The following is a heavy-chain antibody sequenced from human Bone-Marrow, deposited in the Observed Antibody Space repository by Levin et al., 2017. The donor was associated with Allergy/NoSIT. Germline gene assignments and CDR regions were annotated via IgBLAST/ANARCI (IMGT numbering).Heavy chain of an antibody. CDR2: INPNSGDT. CDR1: GHSLSDYY. V-gene: IGHV1-2*02. CDR3: ATGGGDSWYRAFDI. Sequence: GESLKISCKASGHSLSDYYMHWVRQAPGQGLDWMGWINPNSGDTKYAEKFQGRVTMTRDKFSGTAYMGLRSLRPDDTALYYCATGGGDSWYRAFDIWGHGTMVTVSS. J-gene: IGHJ3*02. D-gene: IGHD6-13*01.